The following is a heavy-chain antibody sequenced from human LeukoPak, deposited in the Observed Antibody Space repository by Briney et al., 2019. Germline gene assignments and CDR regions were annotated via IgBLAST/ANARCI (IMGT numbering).Heavy chain of an antibody. J-gene: IGHJ1*01. V-gene: IGHV5-10-1*01. Sequence: GESLRISCKGSGYSFTSYWISWVRQMPGKGMEWMGRIDPSDSYTNYSPSFQGHVTISADKSISTAYLQWSSLKASDTAMYYCAGAGIAVAGNAEYFQHWGQGTLVTVSS. CDR3: AGAGIAVAGNAEYFQH. CDR1: GYSFTSYW. D-gene: IGHD6-19*01. CDR2: IDPSDSYT.